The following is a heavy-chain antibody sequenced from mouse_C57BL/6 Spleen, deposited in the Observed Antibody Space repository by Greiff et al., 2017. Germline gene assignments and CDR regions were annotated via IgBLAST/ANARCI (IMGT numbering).Heavy chain of an antibody. J-gene: IGHJ2*01. CDR1: GYAFSSSW. Sequence: VQLQQSGPELVKPGASVKISCKASGYAFSSSWMNWVKQRPGKGLEWIGRIYPGDGDTNYNGKFKGKATLTADKSSSTAYMQLSSLTSEDSAVYFCARAVYYYGSSYPLDYWGQGTTLTVSS. CDR3: ARAVYYYGSSYPLDY. CDR2: IYPGDGDT. D-gene: IGHD1-1*01. V-gene: IGHV1-82*01.